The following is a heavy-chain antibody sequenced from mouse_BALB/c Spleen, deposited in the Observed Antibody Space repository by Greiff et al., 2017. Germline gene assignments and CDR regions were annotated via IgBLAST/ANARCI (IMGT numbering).Heavy chain of an antibody. V-gene: IGHV1-54*01. CDR2: INPGSGGT. CDR3: AREGNYRYFDY. CDR1: GYAFTNYL. J-gene: IGHJ2*01. Sequence: VKLQQSGAELVRPGTSVKVSCKASGYAFTNYLIEWVKQRPGQGLEWIGVINPGSGGTNYNEKFKGKATLTADKSSSTAYMQLSSLTSDDSAVYFCAREGNYRYFDYWGQGTTLTVSS. D-gene: IGHD2-1*01.